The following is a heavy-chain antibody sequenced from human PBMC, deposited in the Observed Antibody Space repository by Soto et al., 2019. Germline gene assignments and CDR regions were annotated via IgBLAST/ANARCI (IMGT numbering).Heavy chain of an antibody. CDR1: GFTVSSNY. D-gene: IGHD5-18*01. V-gene: IGHV3-66*04. Sequence: PGGSLRISCAASGFTVSSNYMSWVRQAPGKGLEWVSVIYSGGSAYYADSVKGRFTISRDNSKNTLYLQMNSLRAEDTAVYYCARHGYSYGGRYFDYWGQGTLVTVSS. CDR2: IYSGGSA. J-gene: IGHJ4*02. CDR3: ARHGYSYGGRYFDY.